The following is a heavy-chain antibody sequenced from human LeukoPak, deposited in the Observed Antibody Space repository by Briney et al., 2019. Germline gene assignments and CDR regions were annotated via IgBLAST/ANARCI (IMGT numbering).Heavy chain of an antibody. D-gene: IGHD4-11*01. Sequence: GRSLRLSCAASGFTFSNYAMHWVRQAPGKGLEWVAVISYDGNNKYYADSVKGGFAISSDNSKNTFYLQMNSLRPEDTAVYYCARGAAYRIEGGDYWGQGTLVTVSS. CDR2: ISYDGNNK. V-gene: IGHV3-30*09. CDR1: GFTFSNYA. CDR3: ARGAAYRIEGGDY. J-gene: IGHJ4*02.